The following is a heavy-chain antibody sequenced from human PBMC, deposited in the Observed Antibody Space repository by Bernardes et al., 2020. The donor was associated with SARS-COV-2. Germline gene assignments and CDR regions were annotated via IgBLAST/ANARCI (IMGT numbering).Heavy chain of an antibody. V-gene: IGHV3-48*01. Sequence: GSLRLLYVGSGFIFTTYSMSWVSQAPGKGLEWLLFISSGGDTIHDADSVRGRFTVSRDDAKNSVYLQMNSLRAEDTAVYYCARGWRENSFDYWGQGALVTVSS. CDR3: ARGWRENSFDY. CDR1: GFIFTTYS. CDR2: ISSGGDTI. D-gene: IGHD1-26*01. J-gene: IGHJ4*02.